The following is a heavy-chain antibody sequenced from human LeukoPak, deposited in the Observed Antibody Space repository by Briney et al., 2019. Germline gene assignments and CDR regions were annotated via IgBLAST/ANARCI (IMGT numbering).Heavy chain of an antibody. CDR3: AISAMVTDWYFDL. J-gene: IGHJ2*01. V-gene: IGHV3-23*01. D-gene: IGHD5-18*01. CDR2: ISGSGGST. CDR1: GFTFSSYA. Sequence: GGSLRLSCAASGFTFSSYAMSWVRQAPGKGLEWGSAISGSGGSTYYADSVKGRFTISRDNSKNTLYLQMNSLRAEDTAVYYCAISAMVTDWYFDLWGRGTLVTVSS.